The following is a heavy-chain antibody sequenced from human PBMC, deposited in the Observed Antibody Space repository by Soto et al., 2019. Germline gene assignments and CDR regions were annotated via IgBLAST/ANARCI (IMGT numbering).Heavy chain of an antibody. CDR1: GFTFSSYA. V-gene: IGHV3-23*01. Sequence: GGSLRLSCAASGFTFSSYAMSWVRQAPGKGLEWVSTISDSGGSTYYADSVKGRFTISRDISKNTLYLQMNSLRAEDTAVYYCVKAGGGLNFHYWGQGTLVTVSS. CDR2: ISDSGGST. J-gene: IGHJ4*02. CDR3: VKAGGGLNFHY. D-gene: IGHD2-15*01.